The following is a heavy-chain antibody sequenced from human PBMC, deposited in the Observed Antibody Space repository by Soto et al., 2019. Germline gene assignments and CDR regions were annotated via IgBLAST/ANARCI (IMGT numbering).Heavy chain of an antibody. V-gene: IGHV3-11*01. J-gene: IGHJ4*02. CDR3: AKPLSLYSSSYLDY. D-gene: IGHD6-13*01. Sequence: QVQLVESGGGLVKPGGSLRLSCAASGFSFSDYYMSWIRQAPGKGLEWVSYISSSGDTKLYAESVKGRFTISRDNARKSLHLEMNSLRAEDTAVYYCAKPLSLYSSSYLDYWAQGTLVTVSS. CDR2: ISSSGDTK. CDR1: GFSFSDYY.